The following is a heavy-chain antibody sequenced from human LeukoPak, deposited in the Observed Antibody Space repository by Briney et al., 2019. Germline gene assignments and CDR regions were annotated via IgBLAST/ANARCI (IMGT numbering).Heavy chain of an antibody. CDR2: ISYDSNKK. J-gene: IGHJ4*02. CDR3: AKGVYTGSAYFDY. Sequence: PGGSLRLSCAASGFTFSSYGIHWVRQALGKGLDWVAAISYDSNKKYYADSVKGRFTISRDNSKNTLYLQMNSLRAEDTAVYYCAKGVYTGSAYFDYWGQGTLVTVSS. V-gene: IGHV3-30*18. D-gene: IGHD5-12*01. CDR1: GFTFSSYG.